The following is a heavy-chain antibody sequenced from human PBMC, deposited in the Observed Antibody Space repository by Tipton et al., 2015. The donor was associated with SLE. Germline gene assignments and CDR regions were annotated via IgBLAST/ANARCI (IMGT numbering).Heavy chain of an antibody. CDR3: ARQRWFGP. Sequence: TLSLTCAVYGGSFSGYYWSWIRQPPGKGLEWIGEINHSGSTNYNPSLKSRVTISVDTSKNQFSLRLSSVTAADTAVYYCARQRWFGPWGQGTLVTVSS. CDR2: INHSGST. CDR1: GGSFSGYY. V-gene: IGHV4-34*01. J-gene: IGHJ5*02.